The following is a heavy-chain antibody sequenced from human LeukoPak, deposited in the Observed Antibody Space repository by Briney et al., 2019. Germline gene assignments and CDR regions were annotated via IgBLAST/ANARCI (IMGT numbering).Heavy chain of an antibody. CDR1: GFTFNSYG. V-gene: IGHV3-30*02. J-gene: IGHJ4*02. CDR3: AKDYSSSWASFVY. D-gene: IGHD6-13*01. Sequence: GGSLRLSCAASGFTFNSYGMHWVRQAPGKGLEWVAFIRYDGSDDYYADSVKGRFTISRDNSKNTLFLQMNSLRAEDTAIYYCAKDYSSSWASFVYWGQGTLVTVSS. CDR2: IRYDGSDD.